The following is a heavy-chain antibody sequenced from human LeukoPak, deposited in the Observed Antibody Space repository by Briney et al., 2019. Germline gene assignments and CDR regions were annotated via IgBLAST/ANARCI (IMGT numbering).Heavy chain of an antibody. CDR2: INPNSGGT. Sequence: ASVKVSCKASGYTFTGHYMHWVRQAPGQGLEWMGRINPNSGGTNYAQKFQGRVTMTRDTSISTAYMELSRLRSDDTAVYYCAKVNGDNTFDYWGQGTLVTVSS. J-gene: IGHJ4*02. CDR1: GYTFTGHY. D-gene: IGHD7-27*01. V-gene: IGHV1-2*06. CDR3: AKVNGDNTFDY.